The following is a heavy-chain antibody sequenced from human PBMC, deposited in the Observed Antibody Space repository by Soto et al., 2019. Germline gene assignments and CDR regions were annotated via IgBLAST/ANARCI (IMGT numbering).Heavy chain of an antibody. CDR3: TTEDRPKPPYYYGYSRMAV. CDR1: GFTFSNAW. V-gene: IGHV3-15*01. Sequence: GGSLRLSCAASGFTFSNAWMSWVRQAPGKGLEWVGRIKSKTDGGTTDYAAPVKGRFTISRDDSKNTLYVQMNSLKTEDTAVYYCTTEDRPKPPYYYGYSRMAVWGQGTTVTVSS. J-gene: IGHJ6*02. CDR2: IKSKTDGGTT.